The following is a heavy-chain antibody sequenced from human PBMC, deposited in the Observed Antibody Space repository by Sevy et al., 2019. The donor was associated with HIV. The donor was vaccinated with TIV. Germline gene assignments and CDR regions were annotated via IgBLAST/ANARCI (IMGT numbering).Heavy chain of an antibody. CDR2: FDPEDDER. CDR3: ATTKDYYDSSAYPVDY. CDR1: GYTLTAFA. D-gene: IGHD3-22*01. J-gene: IGHJ4*01. V-gene: IGHV1-24*01. Sequence: ASVKVFCKVSGYTLTAFAMHWVRQAPGKGLEWMGTFDPEDDERIYAQKFQGRVSMTEDTSADTAYMELSSLRSEDTAIYYCATTKDYYDSSAYPVDYWGHGTLVTVSS.